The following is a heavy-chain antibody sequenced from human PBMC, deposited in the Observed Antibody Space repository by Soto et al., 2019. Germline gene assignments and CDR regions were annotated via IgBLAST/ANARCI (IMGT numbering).Heavy chain of an antibody. V-gene: IGHV4-61*01. CDR2: IYYSGST. CDR1: GGSVSSGSYY. CDR3: ARVYYGDFDY. J-gene: IGHJ4*02. Sequence: SETLSLTCTVSGGSVSSGSYYWSWIRQPPGKGLEWIGYIYYSGSTNYSPSLKSRVTISVDTSKNQFSLKLSSVTAADTAVYYCARVYYGDFDYWSQGTLVTVSS. D-gene: IGHD3-10*01.